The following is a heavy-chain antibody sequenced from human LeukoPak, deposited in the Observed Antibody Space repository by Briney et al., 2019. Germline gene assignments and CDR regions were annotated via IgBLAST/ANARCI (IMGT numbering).Heavy chain of an antibody. Sequence: ASVKVSCKASGYTFTGYCMHWVRQAPGQGLEWMGRINPNSGGTNYAQKFQGRVTMTRDTSISTAYMELSRLRSDDTAVYYCATAYYDSSGYYFREYYYGIDVWGQGTTVTVSS. J-gene: IGHJ6*02. CDR3: ATAYYDSSGYYFREYYYGIDV. D-gene: IGHD3-22*01. CDR2: INPNSGGT. V-gene: IGHV1-2*06. CDR1: GYTFTGYC.